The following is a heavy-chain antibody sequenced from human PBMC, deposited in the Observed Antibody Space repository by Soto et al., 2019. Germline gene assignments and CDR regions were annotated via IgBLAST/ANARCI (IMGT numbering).Heavy chain of an antibody. CDR2: ISSSSSYI. V-gene: IGHV3-21*01. J-gene: IGHJ4*02. CDR3: ARDHRLELRGLDY. D-gene: IGHD1-7*01. CDR1: GFTFSSYS. Sequence: EVQLVESGGGLVKPGGSLRLSCAASGFTFSSYSMNWVRQAPGKGLEWVSSISSSSSYIYYADSVKGRFTISRDNAKNSLYLQMNSLRAEDTAVYYCARDHRLELRGLDYWGQGTLVTVSS.